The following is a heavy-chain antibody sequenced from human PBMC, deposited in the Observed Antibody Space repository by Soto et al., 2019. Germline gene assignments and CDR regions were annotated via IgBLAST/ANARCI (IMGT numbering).Heavy chain of an antibody. CDR2: ISAYNGNT. D-gene: IGHD3-3*01. CDR1: GYTFTSYG. V-gene: IGHV1-18*04. Sequence: ASVNVSCKASGYTFTSYGISWVRQAPGQGLEWMGWISAYNGNTNYAQKLQGRVTMTTDTSTSTAYMELRSLRSDDTAVYYCARDGDFWSGYPNWFDPWGQGTLVTVSS. J-gene: IGHJ5*02. CDR3: ARDGDFWSGYPNWFDP.